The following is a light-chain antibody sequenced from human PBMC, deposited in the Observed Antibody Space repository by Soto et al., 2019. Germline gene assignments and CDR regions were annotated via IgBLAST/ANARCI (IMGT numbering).Light chain of an antibody. CDR3: QQSDSTPIS. J-gene: IGKJ5*01. CDR2: AAS. V-gene: IGKV1-39*01. CDR1: QSISSY. Sequence: DIQMTQSPSSLSASVGDRVTITCRASQSISSYLNWYQQKPGTAPKLLIYAASSLQSGIPTRFSGIESGTDSTLTKSSPQPEDFATYYGQQSDSTPISFGQRTRLEIK.